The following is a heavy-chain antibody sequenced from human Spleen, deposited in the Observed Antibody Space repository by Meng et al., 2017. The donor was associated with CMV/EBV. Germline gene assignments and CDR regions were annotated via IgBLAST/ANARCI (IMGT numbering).Heavy chain of an antibody. D-gene: IGHD3-3*01. CDR2: IYPDDSDT. J-gene: IGHJ2*01. Sequence: FSDYWIAWVRQMPEKSLEYMEIIYPDDSDTRYSPSIQGQVTISADKSTAYLQWNSLKASDTAMYYCVRRGGYYDFWTVNYYWYFDLWGRGTLVTVSS. CDR3: VRRGGYYDFWTVNYYWYFDL. V-gene: IGHV5-51*01. CDR1: FSDYW.